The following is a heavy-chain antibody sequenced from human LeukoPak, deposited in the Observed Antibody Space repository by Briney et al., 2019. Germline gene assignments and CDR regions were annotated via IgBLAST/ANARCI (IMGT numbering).Heavy chain of an antibody. CDR2: ITASGSTT. V-gene: IGHV3-23*01. CDR1: AFNFRIYA. J-gene: IGHJ4*02. CDR3: AKATSTPPVSGSGTVVRQGLHLFDF. D-gene: IGHD3-10*01. Sequence: PGGSPRLSCVASAFNFRIYAMNWVRLAPGKGLEWVSGITASGSTTYYADSVKGRFTISRDNSKNMVYLQMTALRAGDTAVYYCAKATSTPPVSGSGTVVRQGLHLFDFWGRGTLVTVSS.